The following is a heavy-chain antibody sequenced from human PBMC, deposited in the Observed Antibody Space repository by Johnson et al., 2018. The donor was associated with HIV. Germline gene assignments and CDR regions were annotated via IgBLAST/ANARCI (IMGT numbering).Heavy chain of an antibody. J-gene: IGHJ3*02. Sequence: QEQLVESGGGVVQPGRSLRLSCAASGFTFSSFDMHWVRQAPGKGLEWVALISYDGSNKYYADSVKGRFTISRDKFKNTLYLQMNSLRAEDTAVYYCARGPGSIEAADSNAFDIWGQGTMVTVSS. CDR3: ARGPGSIEAADSNAFDI. D-gene: IGHD6-13*01. CDR2: ISYDGSNK. V-gene: IGHV3-30*14. CDR1: GFTFSSFD.